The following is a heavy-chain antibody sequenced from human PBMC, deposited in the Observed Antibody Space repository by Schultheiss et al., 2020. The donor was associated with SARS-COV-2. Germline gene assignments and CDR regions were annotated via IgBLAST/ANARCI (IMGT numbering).Heavy chain of an antibody. Sequence: GGSLRLSCAASGFTFSSYAMHWVRQAPGKGLEWVAVISYDGSNKYYADSVKGRFTISRDNSKNTLNLQMSSLRAEDTAVYYCAKDRRDYDSSGYYYDNWFDPWGQGALVTVSS. J-gene: IGHJ5*02. CDR2: ISYDGSNK. D-gene: IGHD3-22*01. CDR3: AKDRRDYDSSGYYYDNWFDP. CDR1: GFTFSSYA. V-gene: IGHV3-30*07.